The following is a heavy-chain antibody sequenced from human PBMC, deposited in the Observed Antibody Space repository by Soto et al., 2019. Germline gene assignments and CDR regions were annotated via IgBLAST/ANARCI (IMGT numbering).Heavy chain of an antibody. CDR2: IYYRGTT. CDR1: GGPTSGYY. V-gene: IGHV4-59*08. CDR3: ARHTKFAGTHAFDF. D-gene: IGHD3-10*02. Sequence: QVQLQESGPGLVKPSETLSLTCIVSGGPTSGYYWSWIRQPPGKGLEWIGYIYYRGTTSYSPSLQSRVTRSVDTSKNHFSLELSSVTAADAAVYFCARHTKFAGTHAFDFWGQGTRVTVSS. J-gene: IGHJ3*01.